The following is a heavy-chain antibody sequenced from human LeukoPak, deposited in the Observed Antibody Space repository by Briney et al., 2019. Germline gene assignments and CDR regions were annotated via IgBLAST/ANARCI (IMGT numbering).Heavy chain of an antibody. CDR3: TRLDYGMDA. Sequence: GGSLRLSCAASGFTFSVSAIHWVRQASGKGLEWVGRIRTKTNRYATAYGASVKGRFIISRDGSKNVAHLQMNSLKTDDSAVYYCTRLDYGMDAWGQGTTVTVS. CDR1: GFTFSVSA. V-gene: IGHV3-73*01. CDR2: IRTKTNRYAT. J-gene: IGHJ6*02.